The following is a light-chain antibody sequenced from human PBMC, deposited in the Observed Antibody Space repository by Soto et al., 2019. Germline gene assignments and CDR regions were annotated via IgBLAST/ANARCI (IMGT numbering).Light chain of an antibody. V-gene: IGLV2-14*01. Sequence: QSVLTQPASVSGSPGQSITISCTGTSSEVVGYNYVSWYQQHPGKAPKLMIYDVSNRPSGVSNRFSGSKSGNTASLTISGLQAEDEADYYCSSYTSSSIHYVFGTGTKLTVL. J-gene: IGLJ1*01. CDR2: DVS. CDR1: SSEVVGYNY. CDR3: SSYTSSSIHYV.